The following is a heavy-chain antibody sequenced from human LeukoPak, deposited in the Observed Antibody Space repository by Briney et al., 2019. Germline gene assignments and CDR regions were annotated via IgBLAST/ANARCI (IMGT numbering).Heavy chain of an antibody. V-gene: IGHV3-30*02. CDR3: AKGSKEVLFTRDHYMDV. CDR2: IRYDGSNK. CDR1: GFTFSSYG. Sequence: GGSLRLSCAASGFTFSSYGMHWVRQAPGKGLEWVSFIRYDGSNKYYADSVKGRFTISRDNSKNKLYLQMNSLRPEDTAVYYCAKGSKEVLFTRDHYMDVWGKGTTVTISS. J-gene: IGHJ6*03. D-gene: IGHD3-3*01.